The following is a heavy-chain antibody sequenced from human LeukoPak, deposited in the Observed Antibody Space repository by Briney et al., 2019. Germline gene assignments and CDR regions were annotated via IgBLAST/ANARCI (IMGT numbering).Heavy chain of an antibody. J-gene: IGHJ5*02. V-gene: IGHV3-23*01. CDR1: GFTFSSYA. CDR3: AKDQEGLRYFDWLLTYNWFDP. D-gene: IGHD3-9*01. CDR2: IGGSGGST. Sequence: GGSLRLSCAASGFTFSSYAMSWVRQAPGKGLEWVSAIGGSGGSTYYADSVKGRFTISRDNSKNTLYLQMNSLRAEDTAVYYCAKDQEGLRYFDWLLTYNWFDPWGQGTLVTVSS.